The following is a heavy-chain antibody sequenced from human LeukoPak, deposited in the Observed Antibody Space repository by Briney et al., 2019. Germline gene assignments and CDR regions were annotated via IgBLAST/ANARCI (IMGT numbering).Heavy chain of an antibody. V-gene: IGHV3-23*01. D-gene: IGHD3-10*01. CDR3: ARDRVYYGAGKVYFFDS. J-gene: IGHJ4*02. CDR1: GFTFSSYA. CDR2: ISGSGSST. Sequence: PGGSLRLSCAASGFTFSSYAMSWVRQAPGKGLEWVSVISGSGSSTYYADSVKGRFTISRDNSKNTLYLQMNSLRAEDTAVYYCARDRVYYGAGKVYFFDSWGQGTLVTVSS.